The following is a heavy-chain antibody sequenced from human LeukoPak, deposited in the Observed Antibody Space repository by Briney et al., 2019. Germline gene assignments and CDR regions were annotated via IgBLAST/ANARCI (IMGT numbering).Heavy chain of an antibody. CDR1: GGSISSYY. D-gene: IGHD3-16*02. V-gene: IGHV4-59*01. J-gene: IGHJ3*02. CDR3: ARSRYYDYVWGSYPRDDAFDI. CDR2: IYNRGST. Sequence: SETLSLTCTVSGGSISSYYWSWIRQPPGKGLEWIAYIYNRGSTNYNPSLKSRVTISVDTSKNQFSLKLSSVTAADTAVYYCARSRYYDYVWGSYPRDDAFDIWGQGTMVTVSS.